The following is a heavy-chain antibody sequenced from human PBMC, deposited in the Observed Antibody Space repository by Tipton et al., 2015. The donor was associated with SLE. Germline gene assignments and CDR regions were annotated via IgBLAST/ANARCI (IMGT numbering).Heavy chain of an antibody. CDR2: IYYSGST. J-gene: IGHJ4*02. CDR3: ARGSYTSVWH. CDR1: GGSISSYY. D-gene: IGHD6-19*01. Sequence: LRLSCTVSGGSISSYYWSWIRQPPGKGLEWIGYIYYSGSTNYNPSLNSRVTISVDTSKNQFSLKLSSVTAADTAVYYCARGSYTSVWHWGQGILVTVSS. V-gene: IGHV4-59*01.